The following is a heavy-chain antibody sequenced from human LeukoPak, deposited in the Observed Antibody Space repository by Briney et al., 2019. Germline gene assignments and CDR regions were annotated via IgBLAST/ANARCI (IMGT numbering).Heavy chain of an antibody. CDR2: IYSGGST. CDR3: ARDTYYYDSSGPRGH. D-gene: IGHD3-22*01. CDR1: GFTFSTYS. J-gene: IGHJ4*02. Sequence: PGGSLRLSCAASGFTFSTYSMSWVRQAPGKGLEWVSVIYSGGSTYYADSVKGRFTISRDNSKNTLYLQMNSLRAEDTAVYYCARDTYYYDSSGPRGHWGQGALVTVSS. V-gene: IGHV3-53*05.